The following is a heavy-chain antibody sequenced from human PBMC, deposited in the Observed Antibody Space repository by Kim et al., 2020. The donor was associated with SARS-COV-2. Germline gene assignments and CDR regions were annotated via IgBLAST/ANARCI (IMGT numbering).Heavy chain of an antibody. CDR2: IKQDGSEK. CDR3: ARVQPPPRPGYCSGGSCYEYDSCYGMEV. CDR1: GFTFSSYW. Sequence: GGSLRLSCAASGFTFSSYWMSWVRQAPGKGLEWVANIKQDGSEKYYVDSVKGRFTISRDNAKNSLYLQMNSLRAEDTAVYYCARVQPPPRPGYCSGGSCYEYDSCYGMEVWGQGTTGTVSS. J-gene: IGHJ6*02. D-gene: IGHD2-15*01. V-gene: IGHV3-7*01.